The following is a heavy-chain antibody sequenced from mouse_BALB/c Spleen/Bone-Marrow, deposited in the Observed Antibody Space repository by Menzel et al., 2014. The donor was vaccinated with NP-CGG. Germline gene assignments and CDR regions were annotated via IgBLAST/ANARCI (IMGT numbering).Heavy chain of an antibody. CDR2: IHYSGST. CDR3: ARRTEVRLVYYFDY. Sequence: EVQLVESGPDLVKPSQSLSLTCTVTGYSITSGYSWHWIRQFPGNKLEWMGYIHYSGSTNYNPSLKREIYITQDTAKNQFFLQLNSVTTEDTATKYCARRTEVRLVYYFDYWGQGTTLTVSS. D-gene: IGHD2-14*01. J-gene: IGHJ2*01. V-gene: IGHV3-1*02. CDR1: GYSITSGYS.